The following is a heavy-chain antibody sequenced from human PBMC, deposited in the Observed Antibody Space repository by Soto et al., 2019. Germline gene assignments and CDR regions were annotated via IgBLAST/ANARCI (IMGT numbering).Heavy chain of an antibody. CDR3: ARREIQGPIDY. V-gene: IGHV4-28*01. Sequence: QVQLQESGPGLVKPSDTLSLTCAVSGYSISSSNWWGWIRQPPGKGLEWIGYIYYSGTTYYNPSLTSRVTMSVDTTQNQFPLKLTSVTAVDTAVYYCARREIQGPIDYWGQGPLVTVSS. J-gene: IGHJ4*02. D-gene: IGHD1-26*01. CDR1: GYSISSSNW. CDR2: IYYSGTT.